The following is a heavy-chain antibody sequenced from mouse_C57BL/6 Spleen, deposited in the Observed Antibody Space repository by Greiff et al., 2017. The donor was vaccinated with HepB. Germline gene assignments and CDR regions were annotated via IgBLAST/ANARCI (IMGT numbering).Heavy chain of an antibody. CDR3: ARVGIYYGNYYAMDY. CDR2: IDPSDSYT. J-gene: IGHJ4*01. D-gene: IGHD2-1*01. V-gene: IGHV1-69*01. Sequence: VQLQQSGAELVMPGASVKLSCKASGYTFTSYWMHWVKQRPGQGLEWIGEIDPSDSYTNYNQKFKGKSTLTVDKSSSTAYMQLSSLTSEDSAVYYCARVGIYYGNYYAMDYWGQGTSVTVSS. CDR1: GYTFTSYW.